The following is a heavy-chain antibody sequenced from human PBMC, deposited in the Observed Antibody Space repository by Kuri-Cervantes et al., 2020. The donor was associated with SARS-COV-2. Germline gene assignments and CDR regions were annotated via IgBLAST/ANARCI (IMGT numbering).Heavy chain of an antibody. CDR1: GDSFSSYS. Sequence: ASVKVSCKAFGDSFSSYSFNWVRQAPGQGLEWMGWINPNSGGTNYAQKFQGRVTITRNTSISTAYMELSSLRSEDTAVYYCALGYWGSGYPRYYYYMDVWGKGTTVTVSS. CDR2: INPNSGGT. J-gene: IGHJ6*03. V-gene: IGHV1-8*03. CDR3: ALGYWGSGYPRYYYYMDV. D-gene: IGHD3-22*01.